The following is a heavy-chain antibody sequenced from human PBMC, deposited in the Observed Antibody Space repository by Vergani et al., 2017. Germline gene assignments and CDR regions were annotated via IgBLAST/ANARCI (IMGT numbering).Heavy chain of an antibody. CDR2: INPNSGRT. Sequence: QVQLVQSGAEVKNPGASVKVFCKASGYSFTGYYIHWVRQAPGQGLEWMGWINPNSGRTKYAQKFQGRVTMTRDTSITTAYMEVSRLRSDATAVDYCARGRNFIDYWGQGTLVTVSS. D-gene: IGHD1-7*01. J-gene: IGHJ4*02. CDR1: GYSFTGYY. V-gene: IGHV1-2*02. CDR3: ARGRNFIDY.